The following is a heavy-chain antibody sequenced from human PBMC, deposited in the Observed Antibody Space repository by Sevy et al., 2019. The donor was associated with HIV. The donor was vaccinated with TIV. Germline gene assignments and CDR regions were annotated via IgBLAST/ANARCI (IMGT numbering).Heavy chain of an antibody. CDR1: GFSFTTSG. D-gene: IGHD1-1*01. CDR3: AKDYTGYNGMDV. V-gene: IGHV3-30*18. CDR2: ISYHGRDK. Sequence: GGSLRLSCVVSGFSFTTSGMHWVRQAPGKGLEWVAVISYHGRDKFYAESVKGQSTISRDNSKNTLYLQMKSLRAEDTAVYYCAKDYTGYNGMDVWGQGTMVTVSS. J-gene: IGHJ6*02.